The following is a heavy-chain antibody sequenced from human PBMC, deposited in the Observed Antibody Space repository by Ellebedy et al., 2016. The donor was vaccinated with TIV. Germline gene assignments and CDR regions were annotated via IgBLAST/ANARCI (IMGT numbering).Heavy chain of an antibody. Sequence: GSLRLXXTVSGDSISGYYWSWIRQPPGKGLEWIGYVFYSGSTYYNPSLRSRVTISVDTSKNQFSLNLTSVTASDTALYYCGRHAPSTGRFDPWGQGILVTVSS. D-gene: IGHD4-17*01. V-gene: IGHV4-59*08. CDR2: VFYSGST. CDR3: GRHAPSTGRFDP. CDR1: GDSISGYY. J-gene: IGHJ5*02.